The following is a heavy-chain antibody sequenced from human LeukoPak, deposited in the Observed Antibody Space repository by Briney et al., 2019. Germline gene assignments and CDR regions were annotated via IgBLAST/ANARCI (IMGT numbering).Heavy chain of an antibody. J-gene: IGHJ6*03. CDR2: IWYDGSIM. Sequence: GGSLRLSCAAPGFAFSSYGLLWVRQAPVKGLLWVAVIWYDGSIMYYADSVKGRFTISRDNSKNTLYLQMNTLRAEDTAVYYCARFVPYYMDVWGKGTTVTASS. CDR1: GFAFSSYG. V-gene: IGHV3-33*01. CDR3: ARFVPYYMDV.